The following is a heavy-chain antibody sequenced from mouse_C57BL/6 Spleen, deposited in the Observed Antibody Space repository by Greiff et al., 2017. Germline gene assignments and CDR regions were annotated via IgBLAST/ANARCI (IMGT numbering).Heavy chain of an antibody. J-gene: IGHJ2*01. D-gene: IGHD1-3*01. CDR1: GYTFTDYE. CDR3: TRGVKYFDY. V-gene: IGHV1-15*01. Sequence: VKLQESGAELVRPGASVTLSCKASGYTFTDYEMHWVKQTPVHGLEWIGAIDPETGGTAYNQKFKGKAILTADKSSSTAYMELRSLTSEDSAVYYCTRGVKYFDYWGQGTTLTVSS. CDR2: IDPETGGT.